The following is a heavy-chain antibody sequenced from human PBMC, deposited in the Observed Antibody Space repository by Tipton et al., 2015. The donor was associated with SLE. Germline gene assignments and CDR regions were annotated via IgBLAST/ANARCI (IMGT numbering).Heavy chain of an antibody. CDR2: VHSGGST. Sequence: TLSLTCTVSGGSISSHYWSWIRQPPGKRLEWIGHVHSGGSTFYNPSLKSRVTISMDTSKNQVSLRMTSVTAADTAVYYCARGGRIAALIYYYNYGMDVWGQGTTVTVSS. J-gene: IGHJ6*02. V-gene: IGHV4-59*11. D-gene: IGHD3-16*01. CDR1: GGSISSHY. CDR3: ARGGRIAALIYYYNYGMDV.